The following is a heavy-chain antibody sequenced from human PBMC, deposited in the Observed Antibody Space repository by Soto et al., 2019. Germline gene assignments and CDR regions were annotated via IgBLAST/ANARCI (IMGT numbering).Heavy chain of an antibody. J-gene: IGHJ4*02. CDR2: IWYDGSNK. CDR3: ARDAVIMITFGGVGGYFDY. V-gene: IGHV3-33*08. D-gene: IGHD3-16*01. CDR1: GFTFSSYG. Sequence: VQLVESGGGLVQPGGSLRLSCAVSGFTFSSYGMHWVRQAPGKGLEWVAVIWYDGSNKYYADSVKGRFTISRDNSKNTLYLQMNSLRAEDTAVYYCARDAVIMITFGGVGGYFDYWGQGTLVTVSS.